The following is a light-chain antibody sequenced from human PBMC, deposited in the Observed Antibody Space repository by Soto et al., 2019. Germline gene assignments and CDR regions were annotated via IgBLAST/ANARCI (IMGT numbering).Light chain of an antibody. CDR1: QGISTL. CDR3: QHFKSFPIT. J-gene: IGKJ5*01. Sequence: IQLTQSPSSLSASLVNRLTMMCRASQGISTLLAWYQQKPGKAPKVLIYESSLLQSGVPSRFSGSGSGTDFTLTISSLQPEDFATYYCQHFKSFPITFGQGTRLEIK. V-gene: IGKV1-13*02. CDR2: ESS.